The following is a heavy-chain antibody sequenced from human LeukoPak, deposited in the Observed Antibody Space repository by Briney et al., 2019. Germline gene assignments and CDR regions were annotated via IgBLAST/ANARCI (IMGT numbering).Heavy chain of an antibody. D-gene: IGHD6-13*01. CDR1: AGFISSYY. CDR3: ARGSIAAVGSRWFDP. Sequence: PETLSLTCTVSAGFISSYYWSWIRQPAGKGLEWIGRVYTSGSTNYNPSLQSRVTMSVDTSKNQFSLKLSSVTAAATAVYYCARGSIAAVGSRWFDPWGQGTLVTVSS. V-gene: IGHV4-4*07. J-gene: IGHJ5*02. CDR2: VYTSGST.